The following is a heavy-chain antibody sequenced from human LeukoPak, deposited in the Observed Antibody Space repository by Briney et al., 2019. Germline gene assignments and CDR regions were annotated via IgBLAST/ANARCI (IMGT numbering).Heavy chain of an antibody. J-gene: IGHJ4*02. CDR3: VRDRELAY. Sequence: SETLSLTCTVSGGSISSGGYYWSWIRQHPGKGLEWIGYIYYSGSTYYNPSLKSRVTISVDTSKDQFSLKLSSVTAADTAVYYCVRDRELAYWGQGILVTVSS. D-gene: IGHD1-1*01. CDR2: IYYSGST. V-gene: IGHV4-31*03. CDR1: GGSISSGGYY.